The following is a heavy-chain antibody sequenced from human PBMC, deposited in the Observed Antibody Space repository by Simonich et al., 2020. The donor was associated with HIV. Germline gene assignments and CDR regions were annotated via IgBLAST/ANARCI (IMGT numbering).Heavy chain of an antibody. CDR3: TTDRPSYYYGSGSYYNTEYFQH. CDR1: GFTFSNAW. Sequence: EVQLVESGGGLVKPWGSLRLSCAASGFTFSNAWMSWVRQGPGKGLEWVGRIKSNTDGGTTDYAAPVTGRFTNSRDNSKNTLYLKMNILKTEDTAVYYCTTDRPSYYYGSGSYYNTEYFQHWGQGTLVTVSS. V-gene: IGHV3-15*01. J-gene: IGHJ1*01. CDR2: IKSNTDGGTT. D-gene: IGHD3-10*01.